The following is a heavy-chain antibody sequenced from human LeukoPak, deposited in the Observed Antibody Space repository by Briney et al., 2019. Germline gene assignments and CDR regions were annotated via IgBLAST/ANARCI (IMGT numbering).Heavy chain of an antibody. J-gene: IGHJ3*02. CDR1: GFTFSSYS. CDR2: ISSSSSYI. D-gene: IGHD1-26*01. CDR3: ARYSPYSVWELPSNDAFDI. Sequence: PGGSLRLSCAASGFTFSSYSMNWVRQAPGKGLEWVSSISSSSSYIYYADSVEGRFTISRDNAKNSLYLQMNSLRAEDTAVYYCARYSPYSVWELPSNDAFDIWGQGTMVTVSS. V-gene: IGHV3-21*01.